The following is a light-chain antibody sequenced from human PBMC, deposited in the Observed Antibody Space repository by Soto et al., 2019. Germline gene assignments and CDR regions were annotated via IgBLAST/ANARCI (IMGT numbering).Light chain of an antibody. J-gene: IGKJ4*01. Sequence: EIVLTQSPATLSLSPGERATLSCRASQSVSSYLAWYQQKPGQAPRLLIYDASNRATGIPARFSGSGSGTDLALTISSLEPEDFAVYYCQQRKNWPLTFGGGTKGEIK. CDR1: QSVSSY. V-gene: IGKV3-11*01. CDR3: QQRKNWPLT. CDR2: DAS.